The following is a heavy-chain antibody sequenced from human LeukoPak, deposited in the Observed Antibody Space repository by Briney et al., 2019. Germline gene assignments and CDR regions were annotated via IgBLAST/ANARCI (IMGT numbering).Heavy chain of an antibody. J-gene: IGHJ4*02. CDR1: GGSISSYY. D-gene: IGHD2-15*01. CDR2: MYYSGST. CDR3: ARMVEEDYFDY. Sequence: SETLSLTCTVSGGSISSYYWSWIRQPPGKGLEWIGYMYYSGSTNYNPSLKSRVTILVDTSKNQFSLKLNSVSAADTAVYYCARMVEEDYFDYWGQGTLVTVSS. V-gene: IGHV4-59*01.